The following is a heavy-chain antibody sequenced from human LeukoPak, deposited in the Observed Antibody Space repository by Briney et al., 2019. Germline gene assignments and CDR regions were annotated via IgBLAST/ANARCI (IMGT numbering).Heavy chain of an antibody. CDR3: ARGVYIAAAQYGY. CDR1: GGSISSYY. D-gene: IGHD6-13*01. J-gene: IGHJ4*02. Sequence: SETLSLTCAVSGGSISSYYWSWIRQPPGKGLEWIGYIHYSGTTNYSPSLKSRVTISVDTSKNQFSLKLSSVTAADTAVYYCARGVYIAAAQYGYWGQGTLVTVSS. V-gene: IGHV4-59*01. CDR2: IHYSGTT.